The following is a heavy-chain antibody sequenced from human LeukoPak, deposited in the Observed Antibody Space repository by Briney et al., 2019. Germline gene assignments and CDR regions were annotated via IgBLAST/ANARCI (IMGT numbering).Heavy chain of an antibody. Sequence: SETLSLTCAVYGGSFSGYYWSWIRQPPGKGLEWIGEINRSGSTNYNPSLKSRVTISVDTSKNQFSLKLSSVTAADTAVYYCARLGYCSSTSCYILDYWGQGTLVTVSS. J-gene: IGHJ4*02. CDR3: ARLGYCSSTSCYILDY. CDR1: GGSFSGYY. V-gene: IGHV4-34*01. D-gene: IGHD2-2*02. CDR2: INRSGST.